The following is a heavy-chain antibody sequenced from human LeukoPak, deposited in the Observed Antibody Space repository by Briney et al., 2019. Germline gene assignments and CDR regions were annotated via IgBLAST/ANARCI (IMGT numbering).Heavy chain of an antibody. CDR2: VYYSGTT. Sequence: SETLSLTCTVSGGSISSGSYYWGWIRQPPGKGLEWIGSVYYSGTTYYNPSPKSRVTMSVDTSKNQFSLQLSSVTAADTAIYYCATTLYSRSCFDYWGQGTLVTVSS. V-gene: IGHV4-39*01. CDR3: ATTLYSRSCFDY. CDR1: GGSISSGSYY. J-gene: IGHJ4*02. D-gene: IGHD6-6*01.